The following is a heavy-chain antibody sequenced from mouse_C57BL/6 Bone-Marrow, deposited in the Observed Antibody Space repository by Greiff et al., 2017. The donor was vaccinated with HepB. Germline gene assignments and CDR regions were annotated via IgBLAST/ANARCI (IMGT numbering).Heavy chain of an antibody. Sequence: EVKLMESGGGLVQPGGSLKLSCAASGFTFSDYYMYWVRQTPEKRLEWVAYISNGGGSTYYPDTVKGRFTISRDNAKNTLSLQMRRLKSEDTAMFYCARWDSWGQGTLVTVSA. D-gene: IGHD4-1*01. CDR3: ARWDS. CDR1: GFTFSDYY. V-gene: IGHV5-12*01. CDR2: ISNGGGST. J-gene: IGHJ3*01.